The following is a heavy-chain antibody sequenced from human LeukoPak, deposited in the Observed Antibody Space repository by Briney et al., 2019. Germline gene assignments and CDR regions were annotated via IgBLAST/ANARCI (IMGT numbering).Heavy chain of an antibody. V-gene: IGHV4-31*03. J-gene: IGHJ4*02. Sequence: SETLSLTCTVSGGSISSGGYYWSWIRQHPGKGLEWIGYIYYSGSTYYNPSLKSRVTISIDTSKNQFSLKLSPVTAADTAVYYCARADSSSWYYFDYWGQGTLVTVSS. D-gene: IGHD6-13*01. CDR1: GGSISSGGYY. CDR3: ARADSSSWYYFDY. CDR2: IYYSGST.